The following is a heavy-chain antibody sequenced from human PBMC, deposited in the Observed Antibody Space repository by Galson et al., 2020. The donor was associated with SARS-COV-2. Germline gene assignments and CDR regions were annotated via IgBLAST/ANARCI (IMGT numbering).Heavy chain of an antibody. CDR3: ARWRYSSGWSFFDH. V-gene: IGHV3-64*01. Sequence: GESLKISCADSGFTFSSFGMGGVRQAPGKGLEYVSSISSNGVSAYYANSVKGRFTISRDNSKNTLYLQMGGLRAEDMAVYFCARWRYSSGWSFFDHWGQGTLVTVSS. CDR1: GFTFSSFG. CDR2: ISSNGVSA. J-gene: IGHJ4*02. D-gene: IGHD6-19*01.